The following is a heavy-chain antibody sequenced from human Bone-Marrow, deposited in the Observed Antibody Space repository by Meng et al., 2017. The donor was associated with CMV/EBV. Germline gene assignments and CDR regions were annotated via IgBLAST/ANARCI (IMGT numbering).Heavy chain of an antibody. CDR2: INPSGGST. V-gene: IGHV1-46*01. CDR1: GYTFINYY. CDR3: ARSGGDYGSGNYGMDV. Sequence: ASVKVSCKASGYTFINYYIHWVRQAPGQGLEWMGIINPSGGSTSYAQKFQGRVTMTRDTSTSTVYMELSSLRSEDTAVYYCARSGGDYGSGNYGMDVWGQGTTVTVSS. D-gene: IGHD3-10*01. J-gene: IGHJ6*02.